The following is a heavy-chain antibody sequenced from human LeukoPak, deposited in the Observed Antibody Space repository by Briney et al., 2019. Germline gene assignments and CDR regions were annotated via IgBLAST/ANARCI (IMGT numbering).Heavy chain of an antibody. D-gene: IGHD5-12*01. CDR3: ATAKYTAYDLPYY. CDR1: GYSFTGHL. J-gene: IGHJ1*01. CDR2: INPNSGAT. Sequence: ASVKVSCKASGYSFTGHLIHWLRQAPGQRLEYVGWINPNSGATNSAQKFQGRVIMTGDTSSGTVYMALTALRPDDTATYFCATAKYTAYDLPYYWGQGTLVAVSS. V-gene: IGHV1-2*02.